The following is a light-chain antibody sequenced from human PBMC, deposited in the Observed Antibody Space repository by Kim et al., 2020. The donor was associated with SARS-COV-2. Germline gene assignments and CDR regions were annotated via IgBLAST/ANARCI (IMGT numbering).Light chain of an antibody. CDR3: YSAADKKQM. V-gene: IGLV3-27*01. Sequence: SYELTQPSSVSVSPGQTARITCSGDVLAKKYVRWFQQKPGQAPVLLIYKDSERPSAIPERFSGSSSGTTVILTISGALLEDEADYYCYSAADKKQMFGGGTRLTVL. J-gene: IGLJ3*02. CDR2: KDS. CDR1: VLAKKY.